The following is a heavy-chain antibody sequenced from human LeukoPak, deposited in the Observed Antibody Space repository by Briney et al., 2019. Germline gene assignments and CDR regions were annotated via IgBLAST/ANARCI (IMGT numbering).Heavy chain of an antibody. Sequence: PSETLSLTCTISGGSVSDYYWSWIRQSPGKGLEWIGYIYHTGSTSYSPSLKSRVTISADTSQNQFSLKLSSVTAADTAVYYCARSSRVRGYSKGRFDYWGQGTLVTVSS. V-gene: IGHV4-59*02. D-gene: IGHD5-18*01. J-gene: IGHJ4*02. CDR3: ARSSRVRGYSKGRFDY. CDR2: IYHTGST. CDR1: GGSVSDYY.